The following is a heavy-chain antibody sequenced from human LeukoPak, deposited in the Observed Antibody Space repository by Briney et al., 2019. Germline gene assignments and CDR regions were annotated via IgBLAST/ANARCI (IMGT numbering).Heavy chain of an antibody. D-gene: IGHD5-18*01. V-gene: IGHV3-23*01. CDR1: GFTFSSYA. CDR2: ISGSGGST. Sequence: GGSLRLSCAASGFTFSSYAMSWVRQAPGKGLEWVSAISGSGGSTYYADSVKGRFTISRDNSKNTLYLQMNSLRAEDTAVYYCAKDRAWIQLWFCDAFDIWGQGTMVTVSS. CDR3: AKDRAWIQLWFCDAFDI. J-gene: IGHJ3*02.